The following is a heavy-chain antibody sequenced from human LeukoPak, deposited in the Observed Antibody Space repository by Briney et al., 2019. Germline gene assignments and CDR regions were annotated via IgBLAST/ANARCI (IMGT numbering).Heavy chain of an antibody. CDR1: GFTFDDYG. D-gene: IGHD2-2*01. CDR2: INWNGGST. Sequence: GGSLRLSCAASGFTFDDYGMSWVRQAPGKGLEWVSGINWNGGSTGYADSVKGRFTISRDNAKNSLYLQMNSLRAEDTALYYCARDRVVVVPAAQFPHYYYYMDVWGKGTTVTVSS. J-gene: IGHJ6*03. V-gene: IGHV3-20*04. CDR3: ARDRVVVVPAAQFPHYYYYMDV.